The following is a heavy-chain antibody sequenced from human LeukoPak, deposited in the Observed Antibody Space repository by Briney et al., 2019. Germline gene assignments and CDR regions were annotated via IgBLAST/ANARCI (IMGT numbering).Heavy chain of an antibody. J-gene: IGHJ4*02. Sequence: PGGSLRLSCAASGFTFSSYAMSWVRQAPGKGLEWVSDINGSGGTTYYAASVKGRFTISRDNSKNTMYLQMNSLRGEDTAVYYCARGGLIAARIKAFDYWGQGTLVTVSS. V-gene: IGHV3-23*01. CDR1: GFTFSSYA. CDR2: INGSGGTT. D-gene: IGHD6-6*01. CDR3: ARGGLIAARIKAFDY.